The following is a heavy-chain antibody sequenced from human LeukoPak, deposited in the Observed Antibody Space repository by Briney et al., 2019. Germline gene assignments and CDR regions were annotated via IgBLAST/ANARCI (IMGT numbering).Heavy chain of an antibody. CDR2: INHSGST. CDR1: GGSISSSSFY. D-gene: IGHD5-18*01. V-gene: IGHV4-39*01. Sequence: PSETLSLTCTVSGGSISSSSFYWGWIRQPPGKGLEWIGEINHSGSTNYNPSLKSRVTISVDTSKNQFSLKLSSVTAADTAVYYCARQGLWPRALVYWGQGTLVTVSS. J-gene: IGHJ4*02. CDR3: ARQGLWPRALVY.